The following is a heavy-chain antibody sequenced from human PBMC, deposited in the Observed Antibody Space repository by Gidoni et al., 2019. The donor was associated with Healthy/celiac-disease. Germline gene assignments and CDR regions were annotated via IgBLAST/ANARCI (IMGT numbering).Heavy chain of an antibody. CDR2: IYYSGST. CDR3: ARVWFGELLGFDP. CDR1: GGSISSYY. J-gene: IGHJ5*02. V-gene: IGHV4-59*01. Sequence: QVQLQESGPGLVKPSETLSLTCTVSGGSISSYYWSWLRQPPGKGLGWIGYIYYSGSTNCNPSLKSRVTISVDTSKNQFSLKLSSVTAADTAVYYCARVWFGELLGFDPWGQGTLVTVSS. D-gene: IGHD3-10*01.